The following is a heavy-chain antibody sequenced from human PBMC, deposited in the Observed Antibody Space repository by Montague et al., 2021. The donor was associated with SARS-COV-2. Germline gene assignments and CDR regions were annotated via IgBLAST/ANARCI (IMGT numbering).Heavy chain of an antibody. J-gene: IGHJ4*02. V-gene: IGHV4-4*02. CDR3: AGKVLTVPADY. CDR2: ISYGGIA. Sequence: SETLSLTCAVSGVSITSTNWWSLVRHPPWKGLGWIGEISYGGIATYNPSLKSRATIAMDRSRNLFSLKLSSVTAADTALYYCAGKVLTVPADYWGQGTLVTVS. D-gene: IGHD4-11*01. CDR1: GVSITSTNW.